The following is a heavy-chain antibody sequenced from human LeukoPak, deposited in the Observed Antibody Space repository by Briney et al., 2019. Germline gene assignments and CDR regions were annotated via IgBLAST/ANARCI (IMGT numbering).Heavy chain of an antibody. CDR1: GGTFSSYA. CDR3: AADIVVVPAAAYYMDV. V-gene: IGHV1-69*05. CDR2: IIPIFGTA. Sequence: SVKVSCKASGGTFSSYAISWVRQAPGQGLEWMGGIIPIFGTANYAQKFQGRVTITTDESTSTAYMELSSLSSEDTAVYYCAADIVVVPAAAYYMDVWGKGTTVTVSS. D-gene: IGHD2-2*01. J-gene: IGHJ6*03.